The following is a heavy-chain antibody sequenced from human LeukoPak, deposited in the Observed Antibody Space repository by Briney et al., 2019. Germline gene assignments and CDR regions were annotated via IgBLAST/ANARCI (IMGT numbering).Heavy chain of an antibody. CDR3: ARGVGIPSFSY. Sequence: GGSLRLSCKASGFTFSDYWMHWVRQAPGKGLEWVSSISSSSSYIYYADSVKGRFTISRDNAKNSLYLQMNSLRAEDTAVYYCARGVGIPSFSYWGQGTLVTVSS. J-gene: IGHJ4*02. CDR2: ISSSSSYI. CDR1: GFTFSDYW. D-gene: IGHD2-2*02. V-gene: IGHV3-21*01.